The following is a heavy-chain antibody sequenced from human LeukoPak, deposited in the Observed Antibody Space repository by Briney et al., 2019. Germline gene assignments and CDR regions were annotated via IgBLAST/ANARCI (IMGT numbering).Heavy chain of an antibody. D-gene: IGHD3-16*01. CDR2: IWYDGGKK. Sequence: GKSLRLSCAVSGFIFSNWGLHWVRQTPGKGLQWVAVIWYDGGKKFYADSVKGRFSISKDDSKSTLYLQMNSLRVEDTAVYYCARDGGIGLDYWGQGILVTVSS. CDR1: GFIFSNWG. J-gene: IGHJ4*02. CDR3: ARDGGIGLDY. V-gene: IGHV3-33*01.